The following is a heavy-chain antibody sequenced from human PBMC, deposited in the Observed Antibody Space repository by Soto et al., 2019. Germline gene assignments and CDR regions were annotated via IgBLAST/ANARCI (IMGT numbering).Heavy chain of an antibody. CDR3: ARGWGRIFDY. Sequence: QVQLQQWGAGLLKPSETLSLTCAVYGGSLSGYYWNWIRHPPGKGLEWIGEINHSGSTNYNPSLKSRVTISVDTSKNQFSLKLSSVTAADTAVYYCARGWGRIFDYWGQGMLVTVSS. D-gene: IGHD7-27*01. J-gene: IGHJ4*02. V-gene: IGHV4-34*01. CDR1: GGSLSGYY. CDR2: INHSGST.